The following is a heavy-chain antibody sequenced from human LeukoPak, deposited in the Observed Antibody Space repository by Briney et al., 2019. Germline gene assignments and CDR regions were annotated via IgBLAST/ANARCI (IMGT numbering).Heavy chain of an antibody. J-gene: IGHJ4*02. D-gene: IGHD3-3*01. CDR2: IYYSGST. Sequence: PSETLSLTCTVSGGSISSGGYYWSWIRQHPGKGLEWIGYIYYSGSTYYNPSLKSRVTISVDTSKNQFSLKLSSVTAADTAVYYCARGRRDDLWSGYAFDYWGQGTLVTVSS. CDR3: ARGRRDDLWSGYAFDY. V-gene: IGHV4-31*03. CDR1: GGSISSGGYY.